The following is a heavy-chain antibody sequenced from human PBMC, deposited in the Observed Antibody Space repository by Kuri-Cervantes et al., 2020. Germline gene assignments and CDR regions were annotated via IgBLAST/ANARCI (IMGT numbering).Heavy chain of an antibody. CDR3: TTARYGSIWYGALSYY. V-gene: IGHV3-15*04. J-gene: IGHJ4*02. D-gene: IGHD6-13*01. CDR2: IASKTDGGTT. Sequence: GGSLRLSCAASGITFSDAWMNWVRQAPGKGLEWVGRIASKTDGGTTDYAAPVKGRFTISRDDSKNTLSLQMNSLKTEDTAVYYCTTARYGSIWYGALSYYWGQGTLVTVSS. CDR1: GITFSDAW.